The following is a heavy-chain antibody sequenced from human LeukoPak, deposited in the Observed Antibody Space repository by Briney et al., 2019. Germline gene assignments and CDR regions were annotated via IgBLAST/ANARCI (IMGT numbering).Heavy chain of an antibody. J-gene: IGHJ4*02. V-gene: IGHV3-30*03. Sequence: GRSLRLSCAASGFTFSSYGMHWVRQAPGKGLEWVAVISYDGSNKCYADSVKGRFAISRDNSKNTLYLQMNSLRAEDTAVYYCARGVATKTVDYWGQGTLVTVSS. CDR2: ISYDGSNK. D-gene: IGHD5-12*01. CDR3: ARGVATKTVDY. CDR1: GFTFSSYG.